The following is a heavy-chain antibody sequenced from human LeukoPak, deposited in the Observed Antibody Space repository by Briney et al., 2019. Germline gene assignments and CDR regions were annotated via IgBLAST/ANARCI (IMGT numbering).Heavy chain of an antibody. CDR3: ARDPVVVVLRDWFAL. CDR1: GFTFSGYW. V-gene: IGHV3-7*01. D-gene: IGHD2-2*01. J-gene: IGHJ5*02. Sequence: GGSLRLSCATSGFTFSGYWMSWVRQAPGKGLEWVANIKQDGSEKYYVDSVKGRFTISRDNAKNSLYLQMNSLRAEDTAVYYCARDPVVVVLRDWFALWGQRTLVTVSS. CDR2: IKQDGSEK.